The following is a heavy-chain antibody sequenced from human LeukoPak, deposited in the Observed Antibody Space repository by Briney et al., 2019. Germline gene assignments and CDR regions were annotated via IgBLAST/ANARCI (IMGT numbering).Heavy chain of an antibody. CDR1: GFTFDDYA. Sequence: GGSLRLSCAASGFTFDDYAMHWVRQAPGKGLEWVSGISWNSGSIGYADSVKGRFTISRDNAKNSLYLQMNSLRAEDTALYYCAKDRLDVVTTDFDYWGQGTLVTVSS. J-gene: IGHJ4*02. CDR2: ISWNSGSI. CDR3: AKDRLDVVTTDFDY. V-gene: IGHV3-9*01. D-gene: IGHD4-11*01.